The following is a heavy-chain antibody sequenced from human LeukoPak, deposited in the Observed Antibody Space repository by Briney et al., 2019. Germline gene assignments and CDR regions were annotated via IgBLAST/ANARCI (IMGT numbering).Heavy chain of an antibody. CDR2: ISYDGSNK. D-gene: IGHD1-26*01. J-gene: IGHJ4*02. V-gene: IGHV3-30-3*01. CDR3: ARVLVVGATASPLGY. CDR1: GFTFSSYA. Sequence: GGSLRLSCAASGFTFSSYAMHWVRQAPGKGLEWVAVISYDGSNKYYADSVKGRFTISRDNSKNTLYLQMNSLRAEDTAVYYCARVLVVGATASPLGYWGQGTLVTVSS.